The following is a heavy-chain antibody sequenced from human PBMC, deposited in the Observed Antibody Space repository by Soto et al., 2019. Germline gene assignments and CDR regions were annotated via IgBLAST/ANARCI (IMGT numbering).Heavy chain of an antibody. D-gene: IGHD1-26*01. CDR2: IYWDDDK. CDR3: AHRRGSYSYWYFDL. J-gene: IGHJ2*01. Sequence: QITLKESGPTLVKPTQTLTLTCTFSGFSLSTSGVGVGWIRQPPGKALEWLALIYWDDDKRYSPSLKSRLTTXKXTXINQVVLTMTNMDPVDTATYYCAHRRGSYSYWYFDLWGRGTLVTVSS. V-gene: IGHV2-5*02. CDR1: GFSLSTSGVG.